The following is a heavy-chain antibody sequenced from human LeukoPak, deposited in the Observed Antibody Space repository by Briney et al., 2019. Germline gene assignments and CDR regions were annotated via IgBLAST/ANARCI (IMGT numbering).Heavy chain of an antibody. J-gene: IGHJ4*02. CDR1: GYTFTSYG. D-gene: IGHD5-24*01. CDR3: ARDMWDGYTRYYFDY. Sequence: VASVKVSCKASGYTFTSYGISWVRQAPGQGLEWMGGIIPIFGTANYAQKFQGRVTITADESTSTAYMELSSLRSEDTAVYYCARDMWDGYTRYYFDYWGQGTLVTVSS. V-gene: IGHV1-69*13. CDR2: IIPIFGTA.